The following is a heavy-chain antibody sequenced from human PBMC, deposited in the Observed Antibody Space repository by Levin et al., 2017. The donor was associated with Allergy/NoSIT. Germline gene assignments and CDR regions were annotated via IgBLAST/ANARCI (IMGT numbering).Heavy chain of an antibody. J-gene: IGHJ6*03. CDR3: AKDVAVAAGDYYYYYMDV. V-gene: IGHV3-30*18. CDR1: GFPFRSYG. CDR2: ISYDGSNK. Sequence: LSLTCAASGFPFRSYGMHWVRQAPGKGLEWVAVISYDGSNKYYADSVKGRFTISRDNSKNTLYLQMNSLRAEDTAVYYCAKDVAVAAGDYYYYYMDVWGKGTTVTVSS. D-gene: IGHD2-15*01.